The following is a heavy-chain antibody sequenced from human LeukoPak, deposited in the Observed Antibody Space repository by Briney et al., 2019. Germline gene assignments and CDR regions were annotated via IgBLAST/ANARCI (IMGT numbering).Heavy chain of an antibody. CDR2: IIPIFGTA. Sequence: SVKVSCKASGYTFTGYYMHWVRQAPGQGLEWMGGIIPIFGTANYAQKFQGRVTITADESTSTAFMELSSLRSEDTAVYYCARGRPRYYYDSSAINWFDPWGQGTLVTVSS. CDR3: ARGRPRYYYDSSAINWFDP. D-gene: IGHD3-22*01. V-gene: IGHV1-69*13. CDR1: GYTFTGYY. J-gene: IGHJ5*02.